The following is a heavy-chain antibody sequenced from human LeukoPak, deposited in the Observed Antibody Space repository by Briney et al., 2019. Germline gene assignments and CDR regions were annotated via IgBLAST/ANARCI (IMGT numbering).Heavy chain of an antibody. Sequence: SETLSLTCAVYGGSFSGYYWSWIRQPPGKGLEWIGEINHSGSTNYNPSLKSRVTISVDTSKNQFSLKLSSVTAADTAVYYCARQGDGDYVDYWGQGILVTVSS. V-gene: IGHV4-34*01. D-gene: IGHD4-17*01. J-gene: IGHJ4*02. CDR2: INHSGST. CDR3: ARQGDGDYVDY. CDR1: GGSFSGYY.